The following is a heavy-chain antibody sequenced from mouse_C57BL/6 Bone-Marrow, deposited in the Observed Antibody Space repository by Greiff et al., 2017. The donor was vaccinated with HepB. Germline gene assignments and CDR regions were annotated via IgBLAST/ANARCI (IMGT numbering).Heavy chain of an antibody. Sequence: QVQLQQSGAELVRPGTSVKVSCKASGYAFTNYLIEWVKQRPGQGLEWIGVINPGSGGTNYNEKFKGKATLTADKSSSTAYMQLSSLTSEDSAVYFCARGLLGFAYWGQGTLVTVSA. V-gene: IGHV1-54*01. CDR2: INPGSGGT. CDR1: GYAFTNYL. D-gene: IGHD2-3*01. J-gene: IGHJ3*01. CDR3: ARGLLGFAY.